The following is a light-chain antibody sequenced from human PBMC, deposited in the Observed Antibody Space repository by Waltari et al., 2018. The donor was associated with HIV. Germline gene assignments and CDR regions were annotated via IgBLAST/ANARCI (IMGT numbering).Light chain of an antibody. Sequence: DIVPTQSPLSLPVTPGEPASISCRASQSLLHNNGYNYLDWYLQRPGQSPQLLIYLASHRASGVPERFSGSGSGTNFTLKISRVEAEDVGIYFCLQLLHTPRLSFGPGTKLDI. CDR1: QSLLHNNGYNY. J-gene: IGKJ3*01. CDR2: LAS. V-gene: IGKV2-28*01. CDR3: LQLLHTPRLS.